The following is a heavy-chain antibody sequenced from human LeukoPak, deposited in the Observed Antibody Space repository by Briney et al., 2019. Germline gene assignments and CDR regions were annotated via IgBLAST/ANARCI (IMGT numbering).Heavy chain of an antibody. CDR3: ATIGGDYVSFDN. CDR1: EFTVSSNY. D-gene: IGHD4-17*01. CDR2: IYSGGST. J-gene: IGHJ4*02. Sequence: PAGSLTLSCAASEFTVSSNYMSWVRQAPGKGLEWVSVIYSGGSTYYADSVKGRFTISRHNSKNTLYLQMNSLRGEDTAVYYCATIGGDYVSFDNWGQGTLVTVTS. V-gene: IGHV3-53*04.